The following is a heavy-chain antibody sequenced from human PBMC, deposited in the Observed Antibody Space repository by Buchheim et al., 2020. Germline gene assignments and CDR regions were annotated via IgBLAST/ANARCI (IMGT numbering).Heavy chain of an antibody. V-gene: IGHV4-61*01. CDR1: GGSVSSGSYY. D-gene: IGHD4/OR15-4a*01. Sequence: QVQLQESGPGLVKPSETLSLTCTVSGGSVSSGSYYWSWIRQPPGKGLEWIGYIYYSGSTNYNPPLKSRVTISIDTSKNQFSLKLSSVTAADTAVYYCAREPIMALRLDYWGQGTL. J-gene: IGHJ4*02. CDR2: IYYSGST. CDR3: AREPIMALRLDY.